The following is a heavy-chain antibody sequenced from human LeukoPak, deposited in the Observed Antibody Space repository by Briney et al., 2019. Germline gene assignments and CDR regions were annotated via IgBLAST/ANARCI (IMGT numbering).Heavy chain of an antibody. CDR1: GYTFTSYA. Sequence: ASVKVSCKASGYTFTSYAMHWVRQAPGQRLEWMGWINAGNGNTKYSRKFQGRVTITRDTSASTAYMELSSLRSEDTAVYYCARGLERLDYWGQGTLVTVSS. J-gene: IGHJ4*02. CDR3: ARGLERLDY. V-gene: IGHV1-3*01. D-gene: IGHD1-1*01. CDR2: INAGNGNT.